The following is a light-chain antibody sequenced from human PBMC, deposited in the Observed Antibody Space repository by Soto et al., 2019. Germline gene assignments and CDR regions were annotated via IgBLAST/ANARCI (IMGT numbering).Light chain of an antibody. CDR2: AAS. V-gene: IGKV1-39*01. J-gene: IGKJ2*01. CDR3: QQSYSTPST. Sequence: DIQMTQSPSSLSASVGDRVTITCRAGQSTSIYVNWYQQKPGKAPKLLIYAASSLQSGVPSTFSGSESGTDFTLTISSLQPEDFANYYCQQSYSTPSTFGQGTKLEIK. CDR1: QSTSIY.